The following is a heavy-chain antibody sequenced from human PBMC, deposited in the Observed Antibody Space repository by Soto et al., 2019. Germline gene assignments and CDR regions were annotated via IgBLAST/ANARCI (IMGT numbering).Heavy chain of an antibody. J-gene: IGHJ4*02. CDR2: INWNGGST. D-gene: IGHD2-2*01. V-gene: IGHV3-20*01. CDR1: GFTFDDYG. Sequence: ESGGGVVRPGGSLRLSCAASGFTFDDYGMSWVRQAPGKGLEWVSGINWNGGSTGYADSVKGRFTISRDNAKNSLYLQMNSLRAEDTALYHCARGGLGYCSSTSCAEFDYWGQGTLVTVSS. CDR3: ARGGLGYCSSTSCAEFDY.